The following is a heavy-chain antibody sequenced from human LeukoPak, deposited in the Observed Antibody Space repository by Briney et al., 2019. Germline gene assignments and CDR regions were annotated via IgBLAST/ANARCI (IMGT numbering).Heavy chain of an antibody. CDR2: ISSSSTI. V-gene: IGHV3-48*01. CDR3: ARIYYLNGSGMFDP. J-gene: IGHJ5*02. D-gene: IGHD3-10*01. CDR1: GFTFSSYS. Sequence: GGSLRLSCAASGFTFSSYSMNWVRQAPGKGLEWVSYISSSSTIYYADSVKGRFTISRDNAKNSLYLQMNSLRAEDTAVYYCARIYYLNGSGMFDPWGQGTLVTVSS.